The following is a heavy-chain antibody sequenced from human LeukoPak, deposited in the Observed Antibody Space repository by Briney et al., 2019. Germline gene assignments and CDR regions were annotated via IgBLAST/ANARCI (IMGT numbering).Heavy chain of an antibody. Sequence: GASVKVSCKASGYTFTSYYMNWVRQAPGQGLEWMGKINPSDGSTDFAQNFQGRVTMTRDTSTSTVYMELSSLRSEDTAVYYCARGWWGTDYGWTNWFDPWGQGTLVTVSS. CDR2: INPSDGST. CDR3: ARGWWGTDYGWTNWFDP. J-gene: IGHJ5*02. V-gene: IGHV1-46*01. CDR1: GYTFTSYY. D-gene: IGHD4-17*01.